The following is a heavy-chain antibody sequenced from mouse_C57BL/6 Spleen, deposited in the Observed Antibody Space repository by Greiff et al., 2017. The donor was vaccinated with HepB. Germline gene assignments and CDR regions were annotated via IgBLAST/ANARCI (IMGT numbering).Heavy chain of an antibody. CDR3: ARSDGYDPAWFAY. CDR1: GYTFTSYW. J-gene: IGHJ3*01. D-gene: IGHD2-2*01. V-gene: IGHV1-52*01. CDR2: IDPSDSET. Sequence: QVQLQQPGAELVRPGSSVKLSCKASGYTFTSYWMHWVKQRPIQGLEWIGNIDPSDSETHYNQKFKDKATLTVDKSASTAYMQLSSLTSEDSAVYYSARSDGYDPAWFAYWGQGTLVTVSA.